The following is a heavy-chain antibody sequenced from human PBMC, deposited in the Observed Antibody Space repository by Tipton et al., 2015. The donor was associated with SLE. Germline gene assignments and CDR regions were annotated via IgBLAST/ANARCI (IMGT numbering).Heavy chain of an antibody. D-gene: IGHD6-13*01. CDR3: ARAPAVRYSSSWYGDYMDV. CDR1: GFTVSGNY. J-gene: IGHJ6*03. Sequence: VQLVQSGGGLIQPGGSLRLSCAASGFTVSGNYMGWVRQAPGKGLDWVSVIYGGGSTDYAASVKGRFTISRDNAKNSLYLQMNSLRAEDTAVYYCARAPAVRYSSSWYGDYMDVWGKGTTVTVSS. CDR2: IYGGGST. V-gene: IGHV3-53*01.